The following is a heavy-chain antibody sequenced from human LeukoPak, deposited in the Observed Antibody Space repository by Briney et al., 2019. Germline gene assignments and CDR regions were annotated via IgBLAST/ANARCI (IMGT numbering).Heavy chain of an antibody. CDR2: IYTSGST. CDR3: ARRAQNTAMVLVFDY. J-gene: IGHJ4*02. Sequence: SQTLSLTCTVSGGSISSGSYYWSWIRQPAGKGLEWIGRIYTSGSTNYNPSLKSRVTISVDTSKNQISLKLSSVTAADTAVYYCARRAQNTAMVLVFDYWGQGTLVTVSS. D-gene: IGHD5-18*01. V-gene: IGHV4-61*02. CDR1: GGSISSGSYY.